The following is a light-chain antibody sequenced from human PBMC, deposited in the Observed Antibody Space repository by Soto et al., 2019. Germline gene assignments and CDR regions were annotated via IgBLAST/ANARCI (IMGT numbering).Light chain of an antibody. J-gene: IGKJ1*01. CDR2: AAS. CDR1: QSVSSN. Sequence: EIVMTQSPATLSVSPGERATLSCRASQSVSSNLAWYQQKPGQAPRLLIYAASTRATGIPARFSGSGSGTEFTLTISGPQSEDFAVYYCQQYNNWWTFGQGTKVEIK. CDR3: QQYNNWWT. V-gene: IGKV3-15*01.